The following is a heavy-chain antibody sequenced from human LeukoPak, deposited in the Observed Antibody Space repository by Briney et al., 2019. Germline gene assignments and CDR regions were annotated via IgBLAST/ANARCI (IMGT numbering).Heavy chain of an antibody. CDR1: GYTFTGYY. CDR2: INPNRGGT. D-gene: IGHD3-16*02. V-gene: IGHV1-2*02. CDR3: VPLGELSNDY. Sequence: GASVKVSCKASGYTFTGYYMHWVRQAPGQGLEWMGWINPNRGGTNYAQKFQGRVTMTRDTAISTAYMELSRLRSDDTAVYYCVPLGELSNDYWGQGTLVTVSS. J-gene: IGHJ4*02.